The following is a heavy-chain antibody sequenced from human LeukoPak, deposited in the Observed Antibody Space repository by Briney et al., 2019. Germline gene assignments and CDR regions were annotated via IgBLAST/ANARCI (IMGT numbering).Heavy chain of an antibody. CDR3: ARDFSSVSLEWLLYGDAFDI. CDR2: ISYDGSNK. J-gene: IGHJ3*02. CDR1: GFTFSSYA. V-gene: IGHV3-30-3*01. D-gene: IGHD3-3*01. Sequence: GGSLRLSCAASGFTFSSYAMHWVRQAPGKGLEWVAVISYDGSNKYYADSVKGRFTISRDNSKNTLYLQMNSLRAEDTAVYYCARDFSSVSLEWLLYGDAFDIWGQGTMVTVSS.